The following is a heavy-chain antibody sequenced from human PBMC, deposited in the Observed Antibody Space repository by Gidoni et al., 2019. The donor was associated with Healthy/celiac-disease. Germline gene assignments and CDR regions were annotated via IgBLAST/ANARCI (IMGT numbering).Heavy chain of an antibody. J-gene: IGHJ3*02. Sequence: QLQLQESGPGLVKPSETLSLTCTVSGGSISSSRYYWGWIRQPPGKGLEWIGSIYDSGSTYYNPSLKRRVTISVDTSKNQFSLKLSSVTAADTAVYYCARESIAAAGTKAFDIWGQGTMVTVSS. D-gene: IGHD6-13*01. CDR2: IYDSGST. V-gene: IGHV4-39*07. CDR1: GGSISSSRYY. CDR3: ARESIAAAGTKAFDI.